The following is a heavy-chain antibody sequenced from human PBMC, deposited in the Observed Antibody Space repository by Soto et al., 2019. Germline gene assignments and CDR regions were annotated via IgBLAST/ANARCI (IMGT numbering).Heavy chain of an antibody. D-gene: IGHD2-21*02. Sequence: GASVKVSCKASGYTFTSYGFSWVRQAPGQGLEWMGWISASNGNTNYAQKLQGRVTMTTDTSTGTAYMELRSLRSDDTAVYYCARDNGGNSYYYYGMDVWGQGTTVTLSS. CDR2: ISASNGNT. V-gene: IGHV1-18*01. CDR3: ARDNGGNSYYYYGMDV. CDR1: GYTFTSYG. J-gene: IGHJ6*02.